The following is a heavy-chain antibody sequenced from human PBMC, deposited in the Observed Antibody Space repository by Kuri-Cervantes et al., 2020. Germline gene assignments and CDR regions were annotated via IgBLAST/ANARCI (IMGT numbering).Heavy chain of an antibody. J-gene: IGHJ4*02. CDR3: ARDWGIAAEKGDY. CDR1: GFTFSLYA. V-gene: IGHV3-23*01. D-gene: IGHD6-13*01. Sequence: GESLKISCATSGFTFSLYAMSWVRQPPGKGLEWVSTVSGGVANTNYADSVKGRFTISRDNSKNTLYLQMNSLRAEDTAVYYCARDWGIAAEKGDYWGQGTLVTVSS. CDR2: VSGGVANT.